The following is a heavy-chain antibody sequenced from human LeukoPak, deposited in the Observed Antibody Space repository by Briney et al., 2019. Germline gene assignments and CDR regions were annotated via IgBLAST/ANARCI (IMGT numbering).Heavy chain of an antibody. D-gene: IGHD6-19*01. CDR1: GGSISSGGYY. J-gene: IGHJ4*02. Sequence: SETLSLTCTVSGGSISSGGYYWGWIRQHPERGLEWIGYIYFSGSTYYNPSLRSRITISVDTSNNQFSLKLSSVTAADTAIYYCTTVRSLAGFFLHFDNWGQGTLVTVSS. CDR2: IYFSGST. CDR3: TTVRSLAGFFLHFDN. V-gene: IGHV4-31*03.